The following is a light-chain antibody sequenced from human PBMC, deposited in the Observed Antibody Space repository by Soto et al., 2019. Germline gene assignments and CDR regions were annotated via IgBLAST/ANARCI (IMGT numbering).Light chain of an antibody. CDR3: QQYNDWPALT. V-gene: IGKV3-15*01. Sequence: EVVMTQSPATLSVSPGERVTLSCRASQNILNNLAWYQRKPGQAPRLLISGASTRATGIPARFSGSGSGTEFTLTITSLQSEDVATFYCQQYNDWPALTFGGGTKVDI. CDR1: QNILNN. CDR2: GAS. J-gene: IGKJ4*01.